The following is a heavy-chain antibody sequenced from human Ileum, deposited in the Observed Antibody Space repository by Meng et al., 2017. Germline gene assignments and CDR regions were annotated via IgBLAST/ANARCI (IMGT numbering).Heavy chain of an antibody. CDR3: ARAPKYCTNAVCSRPLDS. CDR1: RCFISSGDYY. D-gene: IGHD2-8*01. J-gene: IGHJ4*02. CDR2: IYSNGNT. Sequence: QVQLQESGPRLVKPSQTLSLTRTVSRCFISSGDYYWSWVRQSPGKGPEWIGYIYSNGNTYSNPSLRGRLMISIDTSKNQFSLKLSSVTAADTAVYYCARAPKYCTNAVCSRPLDSWGQGTLVTVSS. V-gene: IGHV4-30-4*01.